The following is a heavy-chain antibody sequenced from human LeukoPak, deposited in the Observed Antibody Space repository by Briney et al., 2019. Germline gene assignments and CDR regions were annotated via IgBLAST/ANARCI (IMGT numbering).Heavy chain of an antibody. J-gene: IGHJ4*02. CDR1: GFTFSGSA. V-gene: IGHV3-73*01. Sequence: GGSLKLSCAASGFTFSGSAMHWVRQASGKGLEWVGRIRSKANSYATAYAASVKGRFTISRDDSKNTAYLQTDSLKTEDTAVYYCTRQGSMVRGVIIKEFDYWGQGTLVTVSS. CDR3: TRQGSMVRGVIIKEFDY. CDR2: IRSKANSYAT. D-gene: IGHD3-10*01.